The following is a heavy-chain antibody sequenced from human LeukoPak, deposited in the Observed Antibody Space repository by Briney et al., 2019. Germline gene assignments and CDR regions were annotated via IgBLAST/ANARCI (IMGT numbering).Heavy chain of an antibody. CDR1: GFTFSSYG. CDR3: AKEVQRTSYLDY. Sequence: GGSLSLSCAASGFTFSSYGMHWVRHTPRKGPECVAFIWYDGSNKYYAGSVKGRFTISRDNSKNTLYLKMNSLRAEDTAVYYCAKEVQRTSYLDYWGQGTLVTVSS. V-gene: IGHV3-30*02. D-gene: IGHD6-25*01. CDR2: IWYDGSNK. J-gene: IGHJ4*02.